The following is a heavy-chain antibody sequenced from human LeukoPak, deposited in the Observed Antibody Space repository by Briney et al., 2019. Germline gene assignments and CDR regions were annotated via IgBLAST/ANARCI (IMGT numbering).Heavy chain of an antibody. D-gene: IGHD2-15*01. CDR2: IYPGDSDT. Sequence: GESLKISCKGSRYSFTSYWIGWVRQMPGKGLEWMGIIYPGDSDTTYSPSFQGQVTISADKSISTAYLQWRSLKASDTAMYYCARVGYCSGGSCYSDFENWFDPWGQGTLVTVSS. J-gene: IGHJ5*02. CDR3: ARVGYCSGGSCYSDFENWFDP. CDR1: RYSFTSYW. V-gene: IGHV5-51*01.